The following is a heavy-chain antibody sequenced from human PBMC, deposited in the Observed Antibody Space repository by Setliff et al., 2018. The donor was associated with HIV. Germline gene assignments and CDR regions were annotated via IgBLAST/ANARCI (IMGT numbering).Heavy chain of an antibody. V-gene: IGHV1-18*01. CDR2: ISAADHKK. Sequence: ASVKVSCKASGYTFSSYGISWVRQTPGQGLEWMGWISAADHKKYYADKFQGRVTITADRSTDTVYMVLTRLRFEDTALYYCATGHSFGPRTDYIYYYIDVWGKGTPVTVSS. CDR1: GYTFSSYG. D-gene: IGHD5-12*01. J-gene: IGHJ6*03. CDR3: ATGHSFGPRTDYIYYYIDV.